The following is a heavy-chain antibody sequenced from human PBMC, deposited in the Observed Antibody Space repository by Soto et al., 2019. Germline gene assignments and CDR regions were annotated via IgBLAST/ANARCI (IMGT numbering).Heavy chain of an antibody. CDR2: IIPMFGTV. CDR1: GGTFSSYA. V-gene: IGHV1-69*01. Sequence: QVQLVQSGAEVKKPGSSVKVSCKASGGTFSSYAINWVRQAPGQGLEWMGGIIPMFGTVNYAQKFQGRVTITADESTSTAYMELNSLRSEDTAVYYCAEGSSSSRRFDPWGPGPLVTVSS. D-gene: IGHD6-6*01. J-gene: IGHJ5*02. CDR3: AEGSSSSRRFDP.